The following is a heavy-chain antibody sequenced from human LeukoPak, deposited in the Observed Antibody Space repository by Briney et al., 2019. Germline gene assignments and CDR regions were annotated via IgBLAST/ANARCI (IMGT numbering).Heavy chain of an antibody. Sequence: PSETLSLTCTVSGDSLTASYWSWIRQPPGKGLQWIAYIFHSGTTKYNPSLKTRVTISLDTFKSQFSLRLTSVTAADTAVYYCARHSYFYGSGDMDVWGKGTSVIVSS. D-gene: IGHD3-10*01. CDR1: GDSLTASY. V-gene: IGHV4-59*08. CDR3: ARHSYFYGSGDMDV. CDR2: IFHSGTT. J-gene: IGHJ6*03.